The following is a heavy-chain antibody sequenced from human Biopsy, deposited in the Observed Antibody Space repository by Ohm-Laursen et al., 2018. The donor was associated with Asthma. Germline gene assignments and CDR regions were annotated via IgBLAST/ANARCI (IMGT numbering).Heavy chain of an antibody. CDR3: AREVKMAY. V-gene: IGHV3-11*01. J-gene: IGHJ4*02. CDR1: GFTVSDYH. Sequence: GSLRLSCAASGFTVSDYHMSWIRQTPGRGLEWISYIGSRITDAIYYADSVKGRFTISRGNAKNSVFLQMNSLRAEDTGIYYCAREVKMAYWGRGTLVTVSS. D-gene: IGHD2-8*01. CDR2: IGSRITDAI.